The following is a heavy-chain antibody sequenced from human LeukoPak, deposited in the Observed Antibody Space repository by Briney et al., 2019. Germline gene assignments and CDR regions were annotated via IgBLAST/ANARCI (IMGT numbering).Heavy chain of an antibody. V-gene: IGHV3-33*01. Sequence: SCKASGYTFTGYYMHWVRQAPGKGLEWVAVIWHDGSNTHYADSVKGRFTISRDNSKNTLYLQMNSLRAEDTAVYYCARDATQIQVWFDGYSDHWGQGTLVTVSS. CDR3: ARDATQIQVWFDGYSDH. CDR1: GYTFTGYY. D-gene: IGHD2-21*01. J-gene: IGHJ4*02. CDR2: IWHDGSNT.